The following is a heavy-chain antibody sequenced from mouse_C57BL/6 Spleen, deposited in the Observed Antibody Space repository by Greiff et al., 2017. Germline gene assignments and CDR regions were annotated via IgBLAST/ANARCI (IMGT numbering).Heavy chain of an antibody. V-gene: IGHV1-42*01. Sequence: VQLKESGPELVKPGASVKISCKASGYSFTGYYMNWVKQSPEKSLEWIGEINPSTGGTTYNQKFKAKATLTVDKSSSTAYMQLKSLTSEDSAVYYCARDLRYFDVWGTGTTVTVSS. CDR3: ARDLRYFDV. CDR1: GYSFTGYY. CDR2: INPSTGGT. J-gene: IGHJ1*03.